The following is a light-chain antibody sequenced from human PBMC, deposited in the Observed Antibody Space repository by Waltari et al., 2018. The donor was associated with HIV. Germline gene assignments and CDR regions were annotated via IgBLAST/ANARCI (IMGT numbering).Light chain of an antibody. V-gene: IGLV1-47*01. CDR1: SSNIGSYY. Sequence: QSVLTQPPSASGTPGQRVTISCSGSSSNIGSYYVYWYQQLPRTAPKLLIYRNKPGPSGVPVLFSGSKSGTSASLAISGLRSEDEADYYCAAWDGSLSGVVFGGGTKLTVL. J-gene: IGLJ2*01. CDR2: RNK. CDR3: AAWDGSLSGVV.